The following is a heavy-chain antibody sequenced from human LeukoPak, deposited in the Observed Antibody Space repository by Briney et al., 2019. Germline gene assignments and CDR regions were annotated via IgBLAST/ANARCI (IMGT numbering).Heavy chain of an antibody. D-gene: IGHD4-17*01. J-gene: IGHJ4*02. V-gene: IGHV3-15*01. CDR3: TTEGSMTTVTTSDY. CDR2: IKSKTDGGTT. CDR1: GFTFSNAW. Sequence: PGGSLRLSCAASGFTFSNAWMSWVRQAPGKGLEWVGRIKSKTDGGTTDYAAPVKGRFTISRDDSKNTLCLQMNSLKTEDTAVYYCTTEGSMTTVTTSDYWGQGTLVTVSS.